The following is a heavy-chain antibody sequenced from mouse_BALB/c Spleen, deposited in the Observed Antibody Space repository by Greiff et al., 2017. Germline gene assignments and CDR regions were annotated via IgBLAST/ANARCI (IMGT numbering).Heavy chain of an antibody. CDR3: ARGNYRYDAWFAY. CDR1: GYTFTSYN. Sequence: QVQLQQPGAELVKPGASVKMSCKASGYTFTSYNMHWVKQTPGQGLEWIGAIYPGNGDTSYNQKFKGKATLTADKSSSTAYMQLSSLTSEDSAVYYCARGNYRYDAWFAYWGQGTLVTVSA. J-gene: IGHJ3*01. CDR2: IYPGNGDT. D-gene: IGHD2-14*01. V-gene: IGHV1-12*01.